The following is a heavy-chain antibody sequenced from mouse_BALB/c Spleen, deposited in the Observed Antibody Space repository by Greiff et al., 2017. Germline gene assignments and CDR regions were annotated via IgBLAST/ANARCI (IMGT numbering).Heavy chain of an antibody. J-gene: IGHJ3*01. D-gene: IGHD1-2*01. CDR1: GFTFSSYT. CDR2: ISNGGGST. Sequence: EVHLVESGGGLVQPGGSLKLSCAASGFTFSSYTMSWVRQTPEKRLEWVAYISNGGGSTYYPDTVKGRFTISRDNAKNTLYLQMSSLKSEDTAMYYCARHITTATAFAYWGQGTLVTVSA. CDR3: ARHITTATAFAY. V-gene: IGHV5-12-2*01.